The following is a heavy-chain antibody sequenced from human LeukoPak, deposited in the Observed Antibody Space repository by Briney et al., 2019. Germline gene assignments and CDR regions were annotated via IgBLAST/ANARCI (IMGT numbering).Heavy chain of an antibody. CDR1: GFIFNDYG. D-gene: IGHD3-22*01. V-gene: IGHV3-30*02. CDR2: IRYDGTNK. Sequence: GGSLTLSCAASGFIFNDYGMHWVRQSPGKGLQWVAFIRYDGTNKYYADPVKGRFTISRDNSKNTVFLQMNSLGPEDTAVYYCAKDSDYYDSSGFNWFDPWGQGTLVTVSS. CDR3: AKDSDYYDSSGFNWFDP. J-gene: IGHJ5*02.